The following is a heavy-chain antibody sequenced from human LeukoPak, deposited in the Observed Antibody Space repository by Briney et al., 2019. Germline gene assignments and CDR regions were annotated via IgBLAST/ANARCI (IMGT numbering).Heavy chain of an antibody. J-gene: IGHJ6*04. Sequence: GGSLRLSCAASGFTFSSYEMNWVRQAPGKGLEWVSYISSSGSTIYYADSVKGRFTISRDNAKNSLYLQMNSLRAEDTAVYYFAEIGIYMVGGVWGKGTKVTISS. CDR2: ISSSGSTI. CDR3: AEIGIYMVGGV. D-gene: IGHD3-10*02. V-gene: IGHV3-48*03. CDR1: GFTFSSYE.